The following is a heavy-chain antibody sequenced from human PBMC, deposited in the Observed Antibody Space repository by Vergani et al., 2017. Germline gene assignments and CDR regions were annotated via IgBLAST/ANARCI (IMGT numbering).Heavy chain of an antibody. V-gene: IGHV2-26*01. Sequence: QITLKESGPTLVKPTQTLTLTCTFSGFSLSTSGVGVGWIRQPPGKALEWLAHIFSNDEKSYSTSLKSRLTISTDTPQSQVVLTMTNMHPVDTATYYCARIGVSGSYSATLFDYWGQGTLVTASS. CDR1: GFSLSTSGVG. D-gene: IGHD3-10*01. CDR2: IFSNDEK. J-gene: IGHJ4*02. CDR3: ARIGVSGSYSATLFDY.